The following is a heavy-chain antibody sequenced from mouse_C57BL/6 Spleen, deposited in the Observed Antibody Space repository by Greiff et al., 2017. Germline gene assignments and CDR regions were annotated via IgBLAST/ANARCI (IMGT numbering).Heavy chain of an antibody. CDR2: IYPGSGST. D-gene: IGHD1-1*01. CDR1: GYTFTSYW. J-gene: IGHJ3*01. CDR3: AHAGYYGTSGAY. Sequence: QVQLQQPGAELVKPGASVKMSCKASGYTFTSYWITWVKQRPGQGLEWIGDIYPGSGSTNYNEKFKSKATLTVDTSSSTAYMQLSSLTSEDSAVYYCAHAGYYGTSGAYWGQGTLVTVSA. V-gene: IGHV1-55*01.